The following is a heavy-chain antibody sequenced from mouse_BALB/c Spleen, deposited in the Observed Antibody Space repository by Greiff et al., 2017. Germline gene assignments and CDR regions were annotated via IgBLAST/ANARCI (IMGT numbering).Heavy chain of an antibody. CDR1: GYAFSSSW. Sequence: QGQLQQSGPELVKPGASVKISCKASGYAFSSSWMNWVKQRPGQGLEWIGRIYPGDGDTNYNGKFKGKATLTADKSSSTAYMQLSSLTSVDSAVYFCARRTYYYGSSYAMDYWGQGTSVTVSS. CDR3: ARRTYYYGSSYAMDY. J-gene: IGHJ4*01. CDR2: IYPGDGDT. D-gene: IGHD1-1*01. V-gene: IGHV1-82*01.